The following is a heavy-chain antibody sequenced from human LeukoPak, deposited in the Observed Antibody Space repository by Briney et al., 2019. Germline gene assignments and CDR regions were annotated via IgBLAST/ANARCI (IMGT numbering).Heavy chain of an antibody. CDR2: IYPGDSDT. CDR3: ARQGYSSSWAHAFDI. Sequence: GESLKISCKGSGYSFTSYWIGWVRQLAGKGLEWMGIIYPGDSDTRYSPPFEGQVTISADKSINTAYLQWSSLKASDTAIYYCARQGYSSSWAHAFDIWGQGTMVTVSS. V-gene: IGHV5-51*01. D-gene: IGHD6-13*01. J-gene: IGHJ3*02. CDR1: GYSFTSYW.